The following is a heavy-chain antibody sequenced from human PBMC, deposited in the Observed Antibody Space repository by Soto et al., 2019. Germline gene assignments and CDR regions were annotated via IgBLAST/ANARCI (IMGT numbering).Heavy chain of an antibody. J-gene: IGHJ6*02. V-gene: IGHV1-69*13. CDR3: ARDHLYCSGGSCYPTGMDV. CDR2: IITIFGTA. Sequence: GASVKVSCKASGYSFTSYGISWVRQAPGQGLEWMEEIITIFGTANYAQKFQGRVTITADESTSTAYMELSSLRSEDTAVYYCARDHLYCSGGSCYPTGMDVWGQGTTVTVSS. D-gene: IGHD2-15*01. CDR1: GYSFTSYG.